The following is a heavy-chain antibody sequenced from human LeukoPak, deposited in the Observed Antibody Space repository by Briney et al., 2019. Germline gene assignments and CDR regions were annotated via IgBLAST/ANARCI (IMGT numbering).Heavy chain of an antibody. V-gene: IGHV3-23*01. CDR1: GFTFNNYW. Sequence: GGSLRLSCVVSGFTFNNYWMSWVRQAPGKGLEWVSAISGSGGSTYYADSVKGRFTISRDNSKNTLYLQMNSLRAEDTAVYYCAKAVGVVVAAFDYWGQGTLVTVSS. CDR3: AKAVGVVVAAFDY. D-gene: IGHD2-15*01. CDR2: ISGSGGST. J-gene: IGHJ4*02.